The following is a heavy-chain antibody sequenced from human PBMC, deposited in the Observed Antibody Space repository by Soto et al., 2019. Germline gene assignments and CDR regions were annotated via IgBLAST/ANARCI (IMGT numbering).Heavy chain of an antibody. J-gene: IGHJ4*02. D-gene: IGHD6-19*01. CDR1: GFTFSNYA. V-gene: IGHV3-23*01. CDR3: VSRSSGWYFDY. CDR2: ISGSGGST. Sequence: EVQLLESGGGLVQPGGSLRLSCAASGFTFSNYAMNWVRQAPGKGLEWVSVISGSGGSTYYADSVKGRFTISRDNSKNTLYLQMNRLRAEGTAVYYCVSRSSGWYFDYWGQGTLVTVSS.